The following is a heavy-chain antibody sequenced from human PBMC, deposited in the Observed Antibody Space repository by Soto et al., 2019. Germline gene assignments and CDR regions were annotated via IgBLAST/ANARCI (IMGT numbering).Heavy chain of an antibody. D-gene: IGHD6-13*01. CDR2: ITYNGGST. CDR3: VKGYSTSWYFY. V-gene: IGHV3-64D*06. CDR1: GFTFSSYA. J-gene: IGHJ4*02. Sequence: PGGSLRLSCSASGFTFSSYAMHWVRQAPGKGLEFVSTITYNGGSTYYADSVKGRFIISRDNSKNTLYLQMSSLRAEDTAVYYCVKGYSTSWYFYWGQGTLVTVPS.